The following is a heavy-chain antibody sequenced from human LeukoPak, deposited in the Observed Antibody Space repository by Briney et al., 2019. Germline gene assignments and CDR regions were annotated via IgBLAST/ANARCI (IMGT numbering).Heavy chain of an antibody. V-gene: IGHV3-23*01. D-gene: IGHD3-22*01. CDR3: AKAQGYYDC. J-gene: IGHJ4*02. CDR2: ISFGGTT. Sequence: PGGSLRLSCAASGFTFSKYGMNWVRQAPGKGLEWVSGISFGGTTYYADSVKGRFIISRDTSKNTLYLQMNSLRVEDTAVYFCAKAQGYYDCWGQGTLVTVSS. CDR1: GFTFSKYG.